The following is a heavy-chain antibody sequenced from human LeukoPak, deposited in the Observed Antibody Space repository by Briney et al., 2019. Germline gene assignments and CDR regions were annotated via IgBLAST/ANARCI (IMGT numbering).Heavy chain of an antibody. CDR2: IYYSGST. V-gene: IGHV4-59*08. J-gene: IGHJ4*02. Sequence: SETLSLTCTVSGGSISSYYWSWLRQPPGKGLEWIGYIYYSGSTNYNPSLKSRVTISVDTSKNQFSLKLSSVTAADTAVYYCARHSRHGYFDYWGQGTLGTVS. CDR1: GGSISSYY. CDR3: ARHSRHGYFDY.